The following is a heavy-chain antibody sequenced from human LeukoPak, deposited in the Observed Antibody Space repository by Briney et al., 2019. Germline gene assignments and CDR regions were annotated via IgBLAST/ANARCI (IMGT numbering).Heavy chain of an antibody. D-gene: IGHD3-16*01. CDR3: ATMVGYSYSDS. CDR2: IIPIFPAT. J-gene: IGHJ5*02. V-gene: IGHV1-69*06. Sequence: ASVKVSCKASGGTFSSYAISWVRQAPGQGLEWMGGIIPIFPATNYAQKFQGRVTITAVKSTSTTYMEVRSLRFDDTAVYYCATMVGYSYSDSWGQGTLVTVSS. CDR1: GGTFSSYA.